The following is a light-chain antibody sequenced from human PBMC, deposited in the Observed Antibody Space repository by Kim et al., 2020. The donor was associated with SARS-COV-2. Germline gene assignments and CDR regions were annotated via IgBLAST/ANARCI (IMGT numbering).Light chain of an antibody. CDR3: QVWDSSTPNWV. CDR2: RDS. V-gene: IGLV3-9*01. Sequence: SYELTQPLSVSVALGQTDRITCGGNNIGSKNVHWYQQKPGQAPVLVIYRDSNRPSGIPERFSGSNSGNTATLTISRAQAGDEADYYCQVWDSSTPNWVFGGGTKLTVL. CDR1: NIGSKN. J-gene: IGLJ3*02.